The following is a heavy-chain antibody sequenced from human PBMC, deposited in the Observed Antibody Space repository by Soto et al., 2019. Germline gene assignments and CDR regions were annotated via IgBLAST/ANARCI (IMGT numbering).Heavy chain of an antibody. V-gene: IGHV2-70*01. J-gene: IGHJ6*02. CDR2: IDWDDDK. CDR1: GFSLSTSGMC. D-gene: IGHD3-10*01. CDR3: ARAHSYGSGSYYYYGMDV. Sequence: SGPTLVNPTQTLTLTCTFSGFSLSTSGMCVSWIRQPPGKALEWLALIDWDDDKYYSTSLKTRLTISKDTSKNQVVLTMTNMDPVDTATYYCARAHSYGSGSYYYYGMDVWGQGTTVTVSS.